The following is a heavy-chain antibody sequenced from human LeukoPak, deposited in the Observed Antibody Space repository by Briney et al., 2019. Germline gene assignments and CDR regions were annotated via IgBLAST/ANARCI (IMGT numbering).Heavy chain of an antibody. V-gene: IGHV1-2*02. Sequence: VXXSCKASGYTFTGYYMHWVRQAPGQGREWMGWINPNSGGTNYAQKFQGRVTMTRDTSISTAYMELSRLRSDDTAVYYCARDVCSGGSCYSGTFDYWGQGTLVTVSS. J-gene: IGHJ4*02. CDR2: INPNSGGT. D-gene: IGHD2-15*01. CDR1: GYTFTGYY. CDR3: ARDVCSGGSCYSGTFDY.